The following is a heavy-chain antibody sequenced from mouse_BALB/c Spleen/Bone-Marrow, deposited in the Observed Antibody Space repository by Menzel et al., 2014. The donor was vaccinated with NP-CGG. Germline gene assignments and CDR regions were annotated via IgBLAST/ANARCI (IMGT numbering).Heavy chain of an antibody. CDR2: IWAGGST. D-gene: IGHD2-4*01. Sequence: VKLVESGPGLVAPSQSLSITCTVSGFSLTSYGVHWVRQPPGKGLEWLGVIWAGGSTNYNLALMSRLSISKDNSKSQVFLKMNSLQTDDTAMYYCARVSSTMITTVFAYWGQGTLVTVSA. J-gene: IGHJ3*01. CDR3: ARVSSTMITTVFAY. CDR1: GFSLTSYG. V-gene: IGHV2-9*02.